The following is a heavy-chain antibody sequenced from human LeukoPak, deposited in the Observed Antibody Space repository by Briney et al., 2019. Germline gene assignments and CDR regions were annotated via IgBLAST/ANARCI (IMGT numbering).Heavy chain of an antibody. Sequence: SVKVSCKASGFTFTSSAMQWVRQARGQRLEWIGWIVVGSGNTNYAQKFQERVTITRDMSTSTAYMELSSLRAEDTAVYYCARDRGGRGFTYGQPLDYWGQGTLVTVSS. CDR2: IVVGSGNT. D-gene: IGHD5-18*01. J-gene: IGHJ4*02. V-gene: IGHV1-58*02. CDR1: GFTFTSSA. CDR3: ARDRGGRGFTYGQPLDY.